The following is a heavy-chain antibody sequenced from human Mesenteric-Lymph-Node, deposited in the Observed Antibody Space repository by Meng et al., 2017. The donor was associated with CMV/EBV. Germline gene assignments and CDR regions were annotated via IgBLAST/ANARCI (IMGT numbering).Heavy chain of an antibody. V-gene: IGHV3-7*01. CDR2: IKPDGSEK. CDR3: ARDPVGMDV. CDR1: GFTFSSYW. Sequence: GGSLRLSCAASGFTFSSYWMSWVRQAPGKGLEWVANIKPDGSEKFYMDSVKGRFTISRDNAKNALHLQMESLRAEDTAVYYCARDPVGMDVWGQGTTVTVSS. J-gene: IGHJ6*02.